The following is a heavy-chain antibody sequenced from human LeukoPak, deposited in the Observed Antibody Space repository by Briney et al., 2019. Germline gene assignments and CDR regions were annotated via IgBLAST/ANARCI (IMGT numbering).Heavy chain of an antibody. CDR1: GYTFTVYY. D-gene: IGHD6-19*01. J-gene: IGHJ3*02. CDR3: ARAGEVAVAGFLAAFDI. Sequence: ASVKVSCEASGYTFTVYYMHRVRQAPGQGGERMGWINANRGGTNYTQKFQGRDTKTTPTSITTAYMELSRLRSDDTAVYYCARAGEVAVAGFLAAFDIWGQGTMVTASS. CDR2: INANRGGT. V-gene: IGHV1-2*02.